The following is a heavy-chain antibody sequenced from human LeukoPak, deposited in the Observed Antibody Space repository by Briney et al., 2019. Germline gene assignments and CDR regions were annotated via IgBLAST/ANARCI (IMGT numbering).Heavy chain of an antibody. V-gene: IGHV3-7*01. J-gene: IGHJ4*02. CDR1: GFTFSNYW. Sequence: GGSLRLSCAASGFTFSNYWMGWARQAPGKRLEWVANMNIDGSEKYYADSVKGRFSISRDNARNSVYLQMASLRVEDTAVYYCARDPVEWELLLDYWGQGTLVTVSS. CDR2: MNIDGSEK. D-gene: IGHD1-26*01. CDR3: ARDPVEWELLLDY.